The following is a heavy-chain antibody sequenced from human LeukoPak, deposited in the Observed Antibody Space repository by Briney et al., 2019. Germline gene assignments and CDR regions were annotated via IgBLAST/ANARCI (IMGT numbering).Heavy chain of an antibody. CDR2: ISSSSSTI. V-gene: IGHV3-48*01. D-gene: IGHD2-15*01. Sequence: GGSLRLSCAVSGFTFSTYSMNWVRQAPGKGLEWVSYISSSSSTIYYADSVKGRFTISRDNAKNSLYLQMNSLRAEDTAVYYCAKAGCGDGSCYYAEYFQHWGQGTLVTVSS. CDR1: GFTFSTYS. CDR3: AKAGCGDGSCYYAEYFQH. J-gene: IGHJ1*01.